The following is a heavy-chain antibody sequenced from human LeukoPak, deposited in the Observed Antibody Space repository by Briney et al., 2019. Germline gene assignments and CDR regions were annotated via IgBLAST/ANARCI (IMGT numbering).Heavy chain of an antibody. D-gene: IGHD2-2*01. CDR3: ARTLGYCSGTSCSAVGWFDP. V-gene: IGHV4-34*01. CDR2: INHSGST. J-gene: IGHJ5*02. Sequence: KPSETLSLTCAVYGGSFSDYYWSWIRQPPGKGLEWIGEINHSGSTNYNPSLKSRVTISVDTSKNQFSLKLSSVTAADTAVYYCARTLGYCSGTSCSAVGWFDPWGQGTLVTVSS. CDR1: GGSFSDYY.